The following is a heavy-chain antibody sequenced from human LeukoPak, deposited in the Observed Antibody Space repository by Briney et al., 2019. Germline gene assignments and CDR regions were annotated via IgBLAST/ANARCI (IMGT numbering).Heavy chain of an antibody. CDR3: ARESKVGSFDY. CDR1: GVSIGSSSYY. CDR2: INANGNT. D-gene: IGHD1-26*01. Sequence: SETLSLTCTVSGVSIGSSSYYWGWIRQPPGKGLEWIGRINANGNTHYNPSLKSRVTISVDTSKNQFSLKLSSVTAADTAVYYCARESKVGSFDYWGQGTLVTVSS. V-gene: IGHV4-39*07. J-gene: IGHJ4*02.